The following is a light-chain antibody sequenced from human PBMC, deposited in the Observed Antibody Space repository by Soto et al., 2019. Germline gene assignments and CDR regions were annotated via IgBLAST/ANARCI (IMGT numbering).Light chain of an antibody. Sequence: QSPSTRSVSPVEIATLSFSASQSVAINFACYQPKPGQAPRHIIYGASPRATAIPARFSGSGSGTEFTLTISSLQSEDFAVYYCQQYNNRPLKFGQGTKVDIK. J-gene: IGKJ1*01. CDR2: GAS. CDR1: QSVAIN. V-gene: IGKV3-15*01. CDR3: QQYNNRPLK.